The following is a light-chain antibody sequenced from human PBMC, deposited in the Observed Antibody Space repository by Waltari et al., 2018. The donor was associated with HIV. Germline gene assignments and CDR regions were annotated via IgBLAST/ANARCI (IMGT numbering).Light chain of an antibody. CDR1: SNNGGTYD. CDR3: STWDYSLSAPL. Sequence: QSALTQEVSVSGTVGQKVTLSCTGHSNNGGTYDMGWYQQISPGAPKTVMFGASLPSGIPDRFSGSKSGTTASLTISGFQPEDDADYYCSTWDYSLSAPLFGGGTKLTVL. J-gene: IGLJ2*01. CDR2: GAS. V-gene: IGLV1-36*01.